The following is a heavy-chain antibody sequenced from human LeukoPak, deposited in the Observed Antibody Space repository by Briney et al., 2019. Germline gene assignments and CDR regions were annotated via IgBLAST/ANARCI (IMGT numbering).Heavy chain of an antibody. J-gene: IGHJ4*02. CDR3: AKGTITIFGVVTHFDY. CDR2: ISGSGGST. CDR1: GFTFSSYA. D-gene: IGHD3-3*01. V-gene: IGHV3-23*01. Sequence: GGSLRLSCAASGFTFSSYAMSWVRQAPGKGLEWVSAISGSGGSTHYADSVKGRFTISRDNSKNTLYLQMNSLRAEDTAVYYCAKGTITIFGVVTHFDYWGQGTLVTVSS.